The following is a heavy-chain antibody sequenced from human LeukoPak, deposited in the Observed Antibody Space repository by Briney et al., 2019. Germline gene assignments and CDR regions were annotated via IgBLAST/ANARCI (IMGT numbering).Heavy chain of an antibody. Sequence: PSETLSLTCAVSGYSISSGYYRGWIRPPPGKGLEWIGSIYHSGSTYYNPSLKSRVTISVDTSKNQFSLKLSSVTAADTAVYYCARINRQQLVLDYWGQGTLVTVSS. J-gene: IGHJ4*02. CDR3: ARINRQQLVLDY. V-gene: IGHV4-38-2*01. CDR2: IYHSGST. D-gene: IGHD6-13*01. CDR1: GYSISSGYY.